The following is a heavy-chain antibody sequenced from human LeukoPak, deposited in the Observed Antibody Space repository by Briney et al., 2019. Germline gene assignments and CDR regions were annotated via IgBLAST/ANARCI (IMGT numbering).Heavy chain of an antibody. D-gene: IGHD3-10*01. CDR3: TTAGSNYYYYYMDV. CDR1: GFTLSNAW. Sequence: GGSLRLSCAASGFTLSNAWMSWVRQAPGKGLEWVGRIKSKTDGGTTDYAAPVKGRFTISRDDSKNTLYLQMNSLKTEDTAVYYCTTAGSNYYYYYMDVWGKGTTVTVSS. J-gene: IGHJ6*03. CDR2: IKSKTDGGTT. V-gene: IGHV3-15*01.